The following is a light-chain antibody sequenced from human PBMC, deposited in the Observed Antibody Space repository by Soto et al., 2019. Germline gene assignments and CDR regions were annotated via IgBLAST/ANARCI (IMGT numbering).Light chain of an antibody. Sequence: DIQMTQSPSTLSASVGDRVTITCRASQSISRCLAWYQQKPGKAPKLLIYEASSLESGVPSSFSGSASGTEFSLTISSLQPDDVASYYCQQYYSYPYTFGQGTKLEIK. CDR3: QQYYSYPYT. CDR1: QSISRC. J-gene: IGKJ2*01. CDR2: EAS. V-gene: IGKV1-5*03.